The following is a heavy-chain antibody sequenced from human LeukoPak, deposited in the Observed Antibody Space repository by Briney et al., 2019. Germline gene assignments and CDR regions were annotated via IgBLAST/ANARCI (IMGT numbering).Heavy chain of an antibody. J-gene: IGHJ4*02. CDR1: RFTFRSYG. CDR3: TRDISSSRFDF. CDR2: IWYDGSNK. D-gene: IGHD6-6*01. V-gene: IGHV3-33*01. Sequence: PGRSLRLSCAAARFTFRSYGMHWVRQAPGKGQEWAAVIWYDGSNKYYADSVEGRFIISRDNSKSTLYLQMDSLRAEDTAVYFCTRDISSSRFDFWGEGTQVIVSS.